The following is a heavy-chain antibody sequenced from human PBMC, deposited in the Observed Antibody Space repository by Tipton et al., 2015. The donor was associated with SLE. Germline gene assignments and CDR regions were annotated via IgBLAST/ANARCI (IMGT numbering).Heavy chain of an antibody. CDR1: GGSISSHY. J-gene: IGHJ3*02. CDR3: ARLYDSAGAFDI. CDR2: IYYSGTT. V-gene: IGHV4-59*11. Sequence: TLSLTCAVSGGSISSHYWTWIRQTPGKGLEWIGYIYYSGTTYYNPSLKSRVTISIDTSQNQFSLKLSSVTAADTAEYYCARLYDSAGAFDIWGQGTMVTVSS. D-gene: IGHD2/OR15-2a*01.